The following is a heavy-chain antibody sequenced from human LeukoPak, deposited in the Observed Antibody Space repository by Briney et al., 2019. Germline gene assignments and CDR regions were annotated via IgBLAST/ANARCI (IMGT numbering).Heavy chain of an antibody. Sequence: PGRSLRLSCAASGFTFSSYGMHWVRQAPGKGLEWVAVIWYDGSNKYYADSVKGRFTISRDNAKNTLFLQMNSLRAEDTAVYYCARDDPGELPLDYWGQGTLVTVSS. CDR3: ARDDPGELPLDY. V-gene: IGHV3-33*01. D-gene: IGHD3-10*01. CDR2: IWYDGSNK. CDR1: GFTFSSYG. J-gene: IGHJ4*02.